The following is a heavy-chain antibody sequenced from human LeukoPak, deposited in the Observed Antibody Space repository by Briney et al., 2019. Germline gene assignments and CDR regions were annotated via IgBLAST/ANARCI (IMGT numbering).Heavy chain of an antibody. D-gene: IGHD7-27*01. CDR1: GYSFNTYW. Sequence: GESLKISCKASGYSFNTYWIGWVRQKPGEGLEWMAIVYPGDSHTRYSPSFEGHFTISADKTVTTAYLQWSSLEASDTAVYYCARLSGGSWANTEYFPDWGQGTLVIVSS. J-gene: IGHJ1*01. V-gene: IGHV5-51*01. CDR2: VYPGDSHT. CDR3: ARLSGGSWANTEYFPD.